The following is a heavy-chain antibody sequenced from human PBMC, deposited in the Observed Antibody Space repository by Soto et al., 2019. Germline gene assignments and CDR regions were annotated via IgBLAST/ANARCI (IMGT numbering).Heavy chain of an antibody. J-gene: IGHJ4*02. V-gene: IGHV3-7*04. CDR3: ARWIRRTPDS. CDR2: ISPDGSGK. Sequence: DVQLVASGGGLVQPGGSLTLRYAVSGFTFSNHWMGWVRQTPRKGLEWVANISPDGSGKYYVDSLKGRFTISRDNAKDSLYLHMSSLGVEDTGIYHCARWIRRTPDSWGQGTLVTVSS. CDR1: GFTFSNHW. D-gene: IGHD2-2*03.